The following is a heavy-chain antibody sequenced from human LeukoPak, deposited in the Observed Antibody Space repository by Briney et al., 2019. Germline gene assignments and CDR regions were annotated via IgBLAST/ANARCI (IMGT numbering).Heavy chain of an antibody. D-gene: IGHD6-19*01. CDR3: ARTDTSGWSRPLDC. CDR2: ISSDGSNK. CDR1: GFTFSSYD. Sequence: GSLRLSCAASGFTFSSYDMHWVRQAPGKGLEWVAVISSDGSNKYYAGSVEGRFTISRDNYNNTLLLQMNSLRAEDTAVYYCARTDTSGWSRPLDCWGQGTLVTVSS. V-gene: IGHV3-30*19. J-gene: IGHJ4*02.